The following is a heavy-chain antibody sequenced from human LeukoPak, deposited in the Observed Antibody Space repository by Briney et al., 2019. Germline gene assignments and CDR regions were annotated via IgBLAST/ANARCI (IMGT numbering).Heavy chain of an antibody. CDR3: ARVGTRYSSSWYYGKLSNRPAYYYYGMDV. Sequence: GGSLRLSCAASGFTFSSYSMNWVRQAPGKGLEWVSSISSSSSYIYYADSVKGRFTISRDNAKNSLYLQMNSLRAEDTAVYYCARVGTRYSSSWYYGKLSNRPAYYYYGMDVWGQGTTVTVSS. V-gene: IGHV3-21*01. CDR1: GFTFSSYS. J-gene: IGHJ6*02. CDR2: ISSSSSYI. D-gene: IGHD6-13*01.